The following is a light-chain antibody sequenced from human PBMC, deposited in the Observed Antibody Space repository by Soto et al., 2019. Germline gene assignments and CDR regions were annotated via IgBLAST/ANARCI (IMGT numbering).Light chain of an antibody. CDR2: DIS. CDR3: HKYGNLVIT. J-gene: IGKJ5*01. Sequence: EIVLTQSPCTLSLSPGERATLSCRASQSIVGTNLAWYQQKPGQAPRLLIYDISSRPTGIPDRFSGSGSGTDFTLTISRLEPEDFAVYYCHKYGNLVITFGQGTRLEIK. V-gene: IGKV3-20*01. CDR1: QSIVGTN.